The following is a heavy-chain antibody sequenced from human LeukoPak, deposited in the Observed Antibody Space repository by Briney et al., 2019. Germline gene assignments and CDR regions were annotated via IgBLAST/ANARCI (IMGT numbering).Heavy chain of an antibody. CDR1: GFAFTTYA. D-gene: IGHD1-26*01. J-gene: IGHJ1*01. CDR3: AKDYSGSYYGYFQH. V-gene: IGHV3-23*01. CDR2: LSPSGGT. Sequence: PGGSLRLSCAAFGFAFTTYAMSWVRQAPGKGLEWVSALSPSGGTYYADSVKGRFTTSRDTSKNTLYLEMNSLRAEDTAVYYCAKDYSGSYYGYFQHWGQGTLVTVSS.